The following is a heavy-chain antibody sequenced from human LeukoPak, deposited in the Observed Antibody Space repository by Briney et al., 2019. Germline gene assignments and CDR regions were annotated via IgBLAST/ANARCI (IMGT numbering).Heavy chain of an antibody. Sequence: GGSLRLSCAASGFTVSSNYMSWVRQAPGKGLEWVSVIYSGGSTYYADSVKGRFTISRDNSKNTLYLQMNSLRAEGTAVYYCARNYDSSGYYREYYFDYWGQGTLVTVSS. D-gene: IGHD3-22*01. V-gene: IGHV3-53*01. CDR3: ARNYDSSGYYREYYFDY. CDR1: GFTVSSNY. J-gene: IGHJ4*02. CDR2: IYSGGST.